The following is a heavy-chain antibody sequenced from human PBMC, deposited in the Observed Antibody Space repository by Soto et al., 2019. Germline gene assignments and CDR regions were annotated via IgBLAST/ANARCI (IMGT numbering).Heavy chain of an antibody. D-gene: IGHD3-16*01. CDR1: GYIFVNYG. V-gene: IGHV1-18*01. J-gene: IGHJ6*02. Sequence: QVQLVQSGDEVRKPGSSVKVSCKASGYIFVNYGIAWVRQAPGQGLEWMGWISPNSGNTHYASKEQGRLNMTTETATSKAHMARGSLTSDDTAVYYCAMVDNYVTPTPQDVWGQGTTVTVSS. CDR2: ISPNSGNT. CDR3: AMVDNYVTPTPQDV.